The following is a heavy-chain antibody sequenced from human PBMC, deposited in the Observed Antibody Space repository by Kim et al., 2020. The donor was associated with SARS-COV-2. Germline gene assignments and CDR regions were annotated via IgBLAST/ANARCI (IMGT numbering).Heavy chain of an antibody. CDR2: IYHSGST. V-gene: IGHV4-4*02. D-gene: IGHD4-17*01. J-gene: IGHJ6*02. Sequence: SETLSLTCAVSGGSISSSNWWSWVRQPPGKGLEWIGEIYHSGSTNYNPSLKSRVTISVDKSKNQFSLKLSSVTAADTAVYYCARATVTTNYGMDVWGQGTTVTVSS. CDR3: ARATVTTNYGMDV. CDR1: GGSISSSNW.